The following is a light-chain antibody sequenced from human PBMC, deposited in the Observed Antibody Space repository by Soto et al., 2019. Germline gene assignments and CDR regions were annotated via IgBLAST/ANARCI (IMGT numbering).Light chain of an antibody. CDR2: AAS. CDR1: QSISGY. V-gene: IGKV1-39*01. J-gene: IGKJ2*01. Sequence: DIQLTQSPSSLSASVGDRVTITCRASQSISGYLNWYQQRPGKAPKLLIYAASSLQSGVPSRFSGSESGSDFTLTISSLRPEDFATYYCQQTYSSLYTFGQGTKLEIK. CDR3: QQTYSSLYT.